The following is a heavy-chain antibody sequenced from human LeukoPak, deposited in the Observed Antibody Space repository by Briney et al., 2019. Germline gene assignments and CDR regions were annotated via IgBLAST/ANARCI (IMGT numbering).Heavy chain of an antibody. V-gene: IGHV1-18*01. D-gene: IGHD5-24*01. CDR2: SSAYNGNT. CDR3: AGGLQGGNWFVP. CDR1: GYTFTSYG. J-gene: IGHJ5*02. Sequence: ASVKVSCKASGYTFTSYGISWVRQAPGQGLEWMGWSSAYNGNTNYTQKLQGRVTMTTDTSTSTAYMELRSLRSDDTAVYYCAGGLQGGNWFVPWGQGTLVTVSS.